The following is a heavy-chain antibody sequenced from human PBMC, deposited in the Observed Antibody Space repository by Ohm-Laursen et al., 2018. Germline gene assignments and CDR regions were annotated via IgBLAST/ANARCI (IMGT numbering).Heavy chain of an antibody. CDR3: ARDPDLRHCSSTSCYTFRGYYYGMDV. CDR1: GGAISSYY. J-gene: IGHJ6*02. V-gene: IGHV4-4*07. CDR2: INISGT. Sequence: GTLSLTCTISGGAISSYYWSWIRQPAGKGLEWIGRINISGTNYNPSLKSRVTMSVDTSKNQFSLKLSSVTAADTAVYYCARDPDLRHCSSTSCYTFRGYYYGMDVWGQGTTVTVSS. D-gene: IGHD2-2*02.